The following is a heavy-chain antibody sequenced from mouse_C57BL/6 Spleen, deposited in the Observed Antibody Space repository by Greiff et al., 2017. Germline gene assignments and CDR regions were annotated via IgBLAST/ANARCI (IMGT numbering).Heavy chain of an antibody. V-gene: IGHV1-69*01. Sequence: QVQLQQPGAELVMPGASVKLSCKASGYTFTSYWMHWVKQRPGQGLEWIGEIDPSDSYTNYNQKFKGKSTLTVDKSSSTAYMQLSSLTSEDSAVYYWARSGYYGSSPDAMDYWGQGTSVTVSS. CDR2: IDPSDSYT. J-gene: IGHJ4*01. CDR3: ARSGYYGSSPDAMDY. D-gene: IGHD1-1*01. CDR1: GYTFTSYW.